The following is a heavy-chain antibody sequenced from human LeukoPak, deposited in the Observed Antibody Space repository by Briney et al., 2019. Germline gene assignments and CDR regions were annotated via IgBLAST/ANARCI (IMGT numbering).Heavy chain of an antibody. CDR3: ARGTYYYDRRAFDI. Sequence: SETLSLACAVYGGSFSGYYWTWIRQPPGKGLEWIGEINDIGSTKYNPSLTSRVTISVDTSKNQFSIKLSSVTAADTAVYYCARGTYYYDRRAFDIGGQGTMVTVSS. CDR1: GGSFSGYY. CDR2: INDIGST. V-gene: IGHV4-34*01. J-gene: IGHJ3*02. D-gene: IGHD3-22*01.